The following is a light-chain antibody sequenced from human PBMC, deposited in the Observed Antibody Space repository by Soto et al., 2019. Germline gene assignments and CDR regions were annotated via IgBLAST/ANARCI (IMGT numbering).Light chain of an antibody. CDR3: QQRSNWPPLT. J-gene: IGKJ4*01. CDR1: QSVSSY. V-gene: IGKV3-11*01. CDR2: DAS. Sequence: EIVLTQSPATPFLFPGEKATLSCKASQSVSSYLAWYQQKPGQAPRLLIYDASNRATGIPARFSGSGSGTDFTLTISSLEPEDFAVYYCQQRSNWPPLTFGGGTKVDIK.